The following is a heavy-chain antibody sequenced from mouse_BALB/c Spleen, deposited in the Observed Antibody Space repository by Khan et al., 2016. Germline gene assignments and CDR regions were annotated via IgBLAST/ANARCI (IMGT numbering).Heavy chain of an antibody. V-gene: IGHV3-2*02. Sequence: EVQLQESGPGLVKPSQSLSLTCTVTGYSITSDYAWNWIRQFPGNKLEWTAYISYSGSTSYNPSLKSRISITRDTSKNQFFLQLNSVTTEDTATYYCAGREITTWGNYFGYRGQGTTLTVSS. D-gene: IGHD2-4*01. CDR1: GYSITSDYA. J-gene: IGHJ2*01. CDR2: ISYSGST. CDR3: AGREITTWGNYFGY.